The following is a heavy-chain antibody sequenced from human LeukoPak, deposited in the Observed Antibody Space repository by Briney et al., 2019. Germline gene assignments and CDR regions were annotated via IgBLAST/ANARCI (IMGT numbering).Heavy chain of an antibody. D-gene: IGHD6-19*01. J-gene: IGHJ4*02. CDR3: ARLAISSGWYS. V-gene: IGHV3-21*01. CDR1: GFTFSSYS. Sequence: GGSLRLSCAASGFTFSSYSMNWVRQAPGKRLEWVSSISSSSSYIYYADSVKGRFTISRDNAKNSLYLQMNSLRAEDTAVYYCARLAISSGWYSWGQGTLVTVSS. CDR2: ISSSSSYI.